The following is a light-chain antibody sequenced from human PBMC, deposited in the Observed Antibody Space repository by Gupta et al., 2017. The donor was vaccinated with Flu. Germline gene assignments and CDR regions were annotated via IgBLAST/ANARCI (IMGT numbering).Light chain of an antibody. V-gene: IGLV2-14*01. CDR1: SSDVGGCNF. J-gene: IGLJ3*02. Sequence: QSALTQPASVSGSPGQSNVISCTGPSSDVGGCNFVSWYQQHPGKAPKLMIYEVSNRPSGVSNCFSGSKSDTTASLTIARLQAEDEADYYCSSYISSSIFEVFGGGTKLTVL. CDR3: SSYISSSIFEV. CDR2: EVS.